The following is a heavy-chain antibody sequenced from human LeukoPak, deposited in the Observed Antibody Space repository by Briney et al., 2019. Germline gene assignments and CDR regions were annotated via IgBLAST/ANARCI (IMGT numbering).Heavy chain of an antibody. V-gene: IGHV3-11*04. CDR3: PRDHLLMVYAIGASDI. CDR1: GFTFSDYY. Sequence: GGSLRLSCAASGFTFSDYYMSWIRQAPGKGLEWVSYISSSGSTIYYADSVKGRFTISRDNAKNSLYLQMNSLRAEDTAVYYCPRDHLLMVYAIGASDIWGQGTMVTVSS. J-gene: IGHJ3*02. CDR2: ISSSGSTI. D-gene: IGHD2-8*01.